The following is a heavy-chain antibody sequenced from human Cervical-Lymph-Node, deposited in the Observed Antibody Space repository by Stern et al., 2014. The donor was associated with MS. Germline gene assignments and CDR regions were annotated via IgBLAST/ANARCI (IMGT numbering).Heavy chain of an antibody. J-gene: IGHJ4*02. D-gene: IGHD6-6*01. CDR1: GGSISSYY. CDR2: ISYSGST. Sequence: QVQLQESGPGLVKPSETLSLTCTVSGGSISSYYWSWIRQPPGKGLEWIGYISYSGSTNYIPSLKSRVTISVGTSKNQFSLPLSSGTAADTAVYYCTMAVSSSSGLFDYWGQGTLVTVSS. CDR3: TMAVSSSSGLFDY. V-gene: IGHV4-59*08.